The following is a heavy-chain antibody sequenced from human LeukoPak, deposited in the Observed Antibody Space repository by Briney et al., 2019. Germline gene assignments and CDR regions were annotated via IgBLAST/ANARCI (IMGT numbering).Heavy chain of an antibody. CDR2: IYPSGST. J-gene: IGHJ4*02. CDR3: ARDTPSFDY. CDR1: GGSIITSRYY. Sequence: SETLSLTCSVSGGSIITSRYYWGWIRQSPGKGLELIGRIYPSGSTNYNPSLKSRVTISIDTSKNQFSLKLSSVTAADTAVYYCARDTPSFDYWGQGTLVTVSS. D-gene: IGHD3-10*01. V-gene: IGHV4-39*07.